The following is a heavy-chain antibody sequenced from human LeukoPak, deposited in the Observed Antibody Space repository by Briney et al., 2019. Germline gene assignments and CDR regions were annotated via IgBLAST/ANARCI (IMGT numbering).Heavy chain of an antibody. CDR1: GGSISSGGYY. D-gene: IGHD2-15*01. Sequence: SQTLSLTCTVSGGSISSGGYYWSWIRQHPGKGPEWIGYIYYSGSTSYNPSLKSRVTISVDTSKNQFSLKLSSVTPADTAVYYCARTEVVAATITHFDYWGQGTLVTVSS. V-gene: IGHV4-31*03. J-gene: IGHJ4*02. CDR2: IYYSGST. CDR3: ARTEVVAATITHFDY.